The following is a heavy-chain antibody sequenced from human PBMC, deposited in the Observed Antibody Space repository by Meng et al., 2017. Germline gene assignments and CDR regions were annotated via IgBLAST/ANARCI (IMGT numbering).Heavy chain of an antibody. V-gene: IGHV1-69*01. J-gene: IGHJ4*02. CDR1: GGTFSSYA. Sequence: QGELGESGAEGKKPGSPVNVTCKAAGGTFSSYAISWVRQAPGQGLEWMGGIIPIFGTANYAQKFQGRVTITADESTSTAYMELSSLRSEDTAVYYRARDSDSSSWYDYFGYWGQGTLVTVSS. D-gene: IGHD6-13*01. CDR2: IIPIFGTA. CDR3: ARDSDSSSWYDYFGY.